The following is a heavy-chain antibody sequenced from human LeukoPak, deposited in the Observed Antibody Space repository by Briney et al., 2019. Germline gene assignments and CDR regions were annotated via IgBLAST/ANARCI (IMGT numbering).Heavy chain of an antibody. J-gene: IGHJ4*02. V-gene: IGHV4-38-2*02. CDR3: ARSHCGGDCYCDY. CDR1: GYSISSGYY. Sequence: SETLSLTCTVSGYSISSGYYWGWIRQPPGKGLEWIGSIYYSGSTYYNPSLKSRVTISVDTSKNQFSLKLSSVTAADTAVYYCARSHCGGDCYCDYWGQGTLVTVSS. CDR2: IYYSGST. D-gene: IGHD2-21*02.